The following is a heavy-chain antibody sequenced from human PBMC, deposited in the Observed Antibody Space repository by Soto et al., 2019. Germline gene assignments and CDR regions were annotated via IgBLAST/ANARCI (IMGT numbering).Heavy chain of an antibody. D-gene: IGHD1-26*01. CDR2: ISAYNGNT. CDR1: GYTFTSYG. CDR3: ARDHGSPRSPNNWFDP. V-gene: IGHV1-18*01. J-gene: IGHJ5*02. Sequence: QVQLVQSGAEVKKPGASVKVSCTASGYTFTSYGISWVRQAPGQGLEWMGWISAYNGNTNYAQKLQGRVTMTTDTATSTAYLELRRLRSEDTAVYYWARDHGSPRSPNNWFDPWGQGTLVTVSS.